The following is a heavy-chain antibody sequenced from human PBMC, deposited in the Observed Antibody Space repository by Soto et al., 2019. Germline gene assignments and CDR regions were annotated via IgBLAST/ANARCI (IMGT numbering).Heavy chain of an antibody. V-gene: IGHV3-23*01. CDR3: AKPPGYNTGP. J-gene: IGHJ5*02. D-gene: IGHD3-9*01. CDR2: ISGSGGST. Sequence: GGSLRLSCAACAFTFSSYAMSWVRQAPGKGLEWVSAISGSGGSTYYADSVKGRFTLSRDNSKNTLYLQMNSLRAEDTAAYYCAKPPGYNTGPWGRGTLVTVSS. CDR1: AFTFSSYA.